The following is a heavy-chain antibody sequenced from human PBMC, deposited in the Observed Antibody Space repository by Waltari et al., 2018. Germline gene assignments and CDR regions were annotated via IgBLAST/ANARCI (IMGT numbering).Heavy chain of an antibody. V-gene: IGHV3-30*02. D-gene: IGHD2-2*01. J-gene: IGHJ3*02. Sequence: QVQLVESGGGVVQPGGSLRLSCAASGFTFSSYGLHWVRQAPGKGLEWVAFIRYDGSNKYYADSVKGRFTISRDNSKNTLYLQMNSLRAEDTAVYYCARQRTAAMYAFDIWGQGTMVTVSS. CDR1: GFTFSSYG. CDR2: IRYDGSNK. CDR3: ARQRTAAMYAFDI.